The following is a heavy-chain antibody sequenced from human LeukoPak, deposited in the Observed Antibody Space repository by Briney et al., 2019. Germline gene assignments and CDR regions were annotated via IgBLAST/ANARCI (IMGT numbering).Heavy chain of an antibody. CDR3: ARGPYCSGGSCYSNYYYYGMDV. J-gene: IGHJ6*02. V-gene: IGHV3-21*01. CDR1: GFTFSSYS. CDR2: ISSSSSYI. D-gene: IGHD2-15*01. Sequence: GGSLRLSCAASGFTFSSYSMNWVRQAPGKGLEWVSSISSSSSYIYYADSVKGRFTISRDNAKNSLYLQMNSLRAEDTAVYYCARGPYCSGGSCYSNYYYYGMDVWGQGTTDTVSS.